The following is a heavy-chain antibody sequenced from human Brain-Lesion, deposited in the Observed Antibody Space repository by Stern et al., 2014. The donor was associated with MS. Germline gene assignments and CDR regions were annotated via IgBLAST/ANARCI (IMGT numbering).Heavy chain of an antibody. CDR2: ISSTTTYI. CDR3: ARGYGDAYYRGLDV. CDR1: GLSLSPYS. J-gene: IGHJ6*02. Sequence: EVQLVESGGGLVQRGGALRLSCEASGLSLSPYSLRWVRQAPGTGLEWVSFISSTTTYIYYVNSVKGRFTISRDNAKNSVFLQMNGLGADDTAVYYCARGYGDAYYRGLDVWGQGTTVTVSS. D-gene: IGHD4-17*01. V-gene: IGHV3-21*01.